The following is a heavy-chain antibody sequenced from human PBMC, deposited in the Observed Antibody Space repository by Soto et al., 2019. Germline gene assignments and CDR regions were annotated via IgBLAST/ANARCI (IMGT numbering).Heavy chain of an antibody. D-gene: IGHD2-15*01. J-gene: IGHJ4*01. CDR2: INHSGSV. Sequence: QVQLQQWGAGLLRPSETLSLTCAVFTESFSGYYWNWIRQSPGGGLEWIGDINHSGSVNYNPSLKSRVTISIDTSKKQVSLKLNSVTAADTAVYYCARIFNGLDYWGHGTLVTVSS. CDR1: TESFSGYY. CDR3: ARIFNGLDY. V-gene: IGHV4-34*01.